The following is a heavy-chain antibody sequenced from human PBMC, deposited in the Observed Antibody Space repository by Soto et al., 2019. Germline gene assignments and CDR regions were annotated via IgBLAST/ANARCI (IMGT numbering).Heavy chain of an antibody. CDR3: ARPGNYGSGSYLYYLDY. V-gene: IGHV3-7*01. D-gene: IGHD3-10*01. CDR2: IKQDGSEK. Sequence: GGSLRLSCAASGFTFSSYWMSWVRQAPGKGLEWVANIKQDGSEKYYVDSVKGRFTISRDNAKNSLYLQMNSLRAEDTAVYYCARPGNYGSGSYLYYLDYWGQGTLVTVSS. CDR1: GFTFSSYW. J-gene: IGHJ4*02.